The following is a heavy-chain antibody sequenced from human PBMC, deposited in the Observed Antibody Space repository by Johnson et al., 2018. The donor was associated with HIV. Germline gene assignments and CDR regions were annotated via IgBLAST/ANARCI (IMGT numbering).Heavy chain of an antibody. D-gene: IGHD1-26*01. Sequence: VQLVESGGGLVQPGGSLRLSCAASGFTFSSYDMHWVRQATGKGLEWVSAISGSGGSTYYADSVKGRFTISRDNSKNSLYLQMNSLRAGDTAVYYCARGGRKWELLGDDAFDIWGQGTMVTVSS. CDR2: ISGSGGST. CDR1: GFTFSSYD. J-gene: IGHJ3*02. CDR3: ARGGRKWELLGDDAFDI. V-gene: IGHV3-13*01.